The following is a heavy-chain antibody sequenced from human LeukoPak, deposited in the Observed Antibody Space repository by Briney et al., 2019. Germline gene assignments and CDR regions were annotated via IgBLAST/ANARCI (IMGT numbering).Heavy chain of an antibody. Sequence: GGSLRLSCAASGFTFSSYAMHWVRQAPGKGLEWVAVISYDGSNKYYADSVKGRFTTSRDNSKNTLYLQMNSLRAEDTAVYYCASEVTGTGDYWGQGTLVTVSS. V-gene: IGHV3-30*01. CDR2: ISYDGSNK. J-gene: IGHJ4*02. D-gene: IGHD1-7*01. CDR3: ASEVTGTGDY. CDR1: GFTFSSYA.